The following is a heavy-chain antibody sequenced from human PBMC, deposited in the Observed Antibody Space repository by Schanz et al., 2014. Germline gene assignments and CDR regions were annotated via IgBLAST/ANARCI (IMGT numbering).Heavy chain of an antibody. V-gene: IGHV1-18*01. CDR2: ISAYTNNT. Sequence: QVQLIQSGAEVKKPGASVKVSCEASRYTFNTYGLNWVRQAPGQGLEWMGWISAYTNNTNYAQKVQGRVPMTTDTSTGTAYMELRSLRSDDTAVYYCARDRRRYCSTASCLHDNWFDPWGQGTLVIVSS. CDR1: RYTFNTYG. D-gene: IGHD2-2*01. CDR3: ARDRRRYCSTASCLHDNWFDP. J-gene: IGHJ5*02.